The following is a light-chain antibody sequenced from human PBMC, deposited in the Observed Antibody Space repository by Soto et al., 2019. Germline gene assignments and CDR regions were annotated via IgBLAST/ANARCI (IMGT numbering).Light chain of an antibody. CDR2: DVS. Sequence: QSALTQPRSVSGSPGQSVTISCTGTSSDVGGYNYVSWYQQHPGKAPKFMIYDVSKRPSGVPDRFSGSKSGNTASLTISGLQAEDEAAYYCCSYAGSYTYVFGTGTKLTVL. J-gene: IGLJ1*01. CDR3: CSYAGSYTYV. V-gene: IGLV2-11*01. CDR1: SSDVGGYNY.